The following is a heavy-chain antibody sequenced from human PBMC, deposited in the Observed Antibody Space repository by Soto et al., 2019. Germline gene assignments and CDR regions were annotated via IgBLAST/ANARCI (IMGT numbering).Heavy chain of an antibody. CDR1: GFTFSSYA. Sequence: QVQLVESGGGVVQPGRSLRLSCAASGFTFSSYAMHWVRQAPGKGLEWVAVISYDGSNKYYADSVKGRFTISRDNSKNTLDLQMNSLRAEDTAVYSGAREGGDHVFDYWGQGTLVTVSS. CDR2: ISYDGSNK. J-gene: IGHJ4*02. D-gene: IGHD4-17*01. CDR3: AREGGDHVFDY. V-gene: IGHV3-30-3*01.